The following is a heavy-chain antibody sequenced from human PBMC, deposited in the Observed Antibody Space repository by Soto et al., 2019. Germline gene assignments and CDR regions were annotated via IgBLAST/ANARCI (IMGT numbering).Heavy chain of an antibody. D-gene: IGHD3-22*01. V-gene: IGHV1-69*12. J-gene: IGHJ1*01. CDR1: GGTFSNYA. Sequence: QVQLVQSGAEVKKPGSSVKVSCKASGGTFSNYAIAWVRQAPGQGLEWLGGLIPISGTTNYAQKFQGRVTITADESTSTAYMERMILRSEDTAVYYCARGPYGYYKNSGNYYAEYFQHWGQGTLVSVSS. CDR3: ARGPYGYYKNSGNYYAEYFQH. CDR2: LIPISGTT.